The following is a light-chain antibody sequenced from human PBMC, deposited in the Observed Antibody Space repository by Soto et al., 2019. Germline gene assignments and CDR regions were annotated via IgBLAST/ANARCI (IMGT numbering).Light chain of an antibody. CDR2: AAS. J-gene: IGKJ3*01. Sequence: DIQLTQSPSFLSASVGDRVTFTCRASQGISSYLAWYQQKPGKAPKLLIYAASTLQSGVPSRFSGSGSGTEFTLTISSLQPEDFATYYCQQLNSFTFGPGTKVDIK. CDR3: QQLNSFT. CDR1: QGISSY. V-gene: IGKV1-9*01.